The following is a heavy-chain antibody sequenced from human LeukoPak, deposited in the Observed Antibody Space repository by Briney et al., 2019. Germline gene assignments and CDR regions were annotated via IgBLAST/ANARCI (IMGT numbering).Heavy chain of an antibody. CDR2: IYYSGRA. CDR3: VGQKHHCDGGSCFPPDY. J-gene: IGHJ4*02. Sequence: KPSETLSLTCTVSGASISSASDYWGWIRQPPGKGLEWIGTIYYSGRAYYNPSLKSRLTISVDTSKNQFSLKLNSVTATDTAIYYCVGQKHHCDGGSCFPPDYWGQGTLVTVSS. V-gene: IGHV4-39*01. D-gene: IGHD2-15*01. CDR1: GASISSASDY.